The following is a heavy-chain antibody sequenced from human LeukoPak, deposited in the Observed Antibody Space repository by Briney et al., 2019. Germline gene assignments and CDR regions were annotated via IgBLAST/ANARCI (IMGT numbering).Heavy chain of an antibody. CDR2: IYYSGST. D-gene: IGHD4-11*01. J-gene: IGHJ4*02. CDR1: GGSISSSTYY. CDR3: ARLLDYTSFDY. V-gene: IGHV4-39*01. Sequence: PSETLSLTCTVSGGSISSSTYYWGWIRQPPGKGLEWIGSIYYSGSTYYNPSLKSRVTISVDTSKNQFSLNLSSVTAADTAVYYCARLLDYTSFDYWGQGTLVTVSS.